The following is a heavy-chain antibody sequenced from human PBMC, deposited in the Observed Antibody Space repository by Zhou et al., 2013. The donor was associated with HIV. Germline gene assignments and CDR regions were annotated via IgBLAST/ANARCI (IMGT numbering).Heavy chain of an antibody. J-gene: IGHJ6*02. Sequence: QVQLVQSGAEVKKPGSSVKVSCKASGGAFSNYAISWVRQAPGQGLEWMGGIIPIFGTANYAQKFQGRVTITAVESTSTAYMELSSLRSEDTAVYYCARGYDYVWGSYRHNVEGRGGNYYYGMDVWGQGTTVTVSS. CDR1: GGAFSNYA. CDR3: ARGYDYVWGSYRHNVEGRGGNYYYGMDV. V-gene: IGHV1-69*12. CDR2: IIPIFGTA. D-gene: IGHD3-16*02.